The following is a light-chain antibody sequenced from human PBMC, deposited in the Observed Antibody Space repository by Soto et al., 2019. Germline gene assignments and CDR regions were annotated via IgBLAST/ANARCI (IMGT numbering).Light chain of an antibody. CDR1: SSDVGGYNY. CDR3: CSCADTYTLLYV. J-gene: IGLJ1*01. CDR2: DVT. V-gene: IGLV2-11*01. Sequence: QSALTQPRSVSGSPGQSVTISCTGTSSDVGGYNYVSWYQQHPGRAPKLMIYDVTTRPSGVPDRFSGSKSGNTASLTISGLQAEDEADYYCCSCADTYTLLYVFGTGTKVTVL.